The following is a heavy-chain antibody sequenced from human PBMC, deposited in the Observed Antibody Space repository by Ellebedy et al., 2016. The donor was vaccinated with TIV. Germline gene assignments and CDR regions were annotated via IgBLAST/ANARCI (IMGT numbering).Heavy chain of an antibody. V-gene: IGHV3-30*18. CDR3: AKDEWELENWFDP. CDR1: GFTFSSYG. D-gene: IGHD1-26*01. J-gene: IGHJ5*02. Sequence: GESLKISCAASGFTFSSYGMHWVRQAPGKGLEWVAVISYDGSNKYYADSVKGRFTISRDNSKNTLYLQRNSLRAEDTAVYYCAKDEWELENWFDPWGQGTLVTVSS. CDR2: ISYDGSNK.